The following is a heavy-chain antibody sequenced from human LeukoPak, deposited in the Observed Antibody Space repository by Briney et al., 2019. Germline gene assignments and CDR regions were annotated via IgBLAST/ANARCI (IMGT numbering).Heavy chain of an antibody. V-gene: IGHV3-48*01. CDR1: GFTFSTYS. J-gene: IGHJ4*02. Sequence: GGSLRLSCAASGFTFSTYSMNWVRRAPGKGLEWVSYISSSSSTIYYADSVKGRFTISRDNAKNSLYLQMNSLRAEDTAVYYCARGSTYYDSSGQVPFDYWGQGTLVTVSS. CDR2: ISSSSSTI. D-gene: IGHD3-22*01. CDR3: ARGSTYYDSSGQVPFDY.